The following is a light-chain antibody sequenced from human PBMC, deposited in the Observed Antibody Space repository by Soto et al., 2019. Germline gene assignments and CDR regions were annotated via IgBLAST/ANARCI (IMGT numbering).Light chain of an antibody. CDR2: ATS. J-gene: IGKJ1*01. Sequence: LVLTQSPGTLSLSPGETAALSCRASQIGSGNYLSWYQQKPGQAPWLLIYATSTRAPGIPDRFSGSGSATDFTLTINRLEPEDSAVYFYQNFGYPQWTFGRGTKVDI. CDR1: QIGSGNY. CDR3: QNFGYPQWT. V-gene: IGKV3-20*01.